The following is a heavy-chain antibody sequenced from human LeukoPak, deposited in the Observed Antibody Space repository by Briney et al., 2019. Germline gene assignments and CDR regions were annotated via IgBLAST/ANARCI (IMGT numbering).Heavy chain of an antibody. Sequence: GGSLRLSCVVSGFGFSDSYMTWIRQTPGKGLEWLAYISGSGSDIYYADSVKGRSTISRDNAENSLYLQMNSLRDEDTAVYYCARDPYSGGYGAYYYYYMDVWGKGTTVTVSS. J-gene: IGHJ6*03. CDR3: ARDPYSGGYGAYYYYYMDV. D-gene: IGHD6-19*01. V-gene: IGHV3-11*04. CDR1: GFGFSDSY. CDR2: ISGSGSDI.